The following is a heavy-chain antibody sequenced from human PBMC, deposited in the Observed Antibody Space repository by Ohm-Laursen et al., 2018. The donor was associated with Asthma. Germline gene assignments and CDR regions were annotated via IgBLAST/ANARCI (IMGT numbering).Heavy chain of an antibody. CDR3: AREGSEAFDI. D-gene: IGHD1-26*01. V-gene: IGHV3-30*14. Sequence: SLRLSCSASGFTFSSFAMHWVRQAPGKGLEWVTIITFDGSWTSYAESVKGRFTISRGNSKNTLYLQMNSLRAEDTAVYYCAREGSEAFDIWGQGTMVTVSS. J-gene: IGHJ3*02. CDR1: GFTFSSFA. CDR2: ITFDGSWT.